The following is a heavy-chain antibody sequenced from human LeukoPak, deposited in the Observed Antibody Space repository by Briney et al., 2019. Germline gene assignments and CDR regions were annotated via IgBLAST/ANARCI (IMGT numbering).Heavy chain of an antibody. D-gene: IGHD2-2*01. CDR3: AGDTVRVVPAAMRGLSFRYYGMDV. CDR1: GFTFSSYG. Sequence: PGRSLRLSCAASGFTFSSYGMHWVRQAPGKGLEWVAVIWYDGSNKYYADSVKGRFTISRDNSKNTLYLQMNSLRAEDTAVYYCAGDTVRVVPAAMRGLSFRYYGMDVWGQGTTVTVSS. CDR2: IWYDGSNK. V-gene: IGHV3-33*01. J-gene: IGHJ6*02.